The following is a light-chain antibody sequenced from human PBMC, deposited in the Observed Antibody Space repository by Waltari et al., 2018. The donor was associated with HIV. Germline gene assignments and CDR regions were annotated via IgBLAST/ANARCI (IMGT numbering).Light chain of an antibody. CDR1: ALPTQY. V-gene: IGLV3-25*03. CDR3: QSADSTGTDWV. J-gene: IGLJ3*02. CDR2: RDK. Sequence: SYELTQPPSASVSPGQTARISCSGDALPTQYVFLYQQRPGQAPVMVIYRDKERPSGIPDRLSGSSAGTTVTLTISGVQAEDEADYYCQSADSTGTDWVFGGGTKLTVL.